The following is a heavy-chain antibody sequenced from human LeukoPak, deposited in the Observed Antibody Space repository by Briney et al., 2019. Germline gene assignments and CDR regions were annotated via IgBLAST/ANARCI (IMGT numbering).Heavy chain of an antibody. D-gene: IGHD1-26*01. Sequence: PSETLSLTCTVSGGSISSYYWSWIRQPPGKGLEWIGYIYYSGSTNYNPSLKSRVTISVDTSKNQFSLKLSSVTAADTAVYYCARVVHRSGSYYDFDYWGQGTLVTASS. J-gene: IGHJ4*02. CDR2: IYYSGST. CDR3: ARVVHRSGSYYDFDY. CDR1: GGSISSYY. V-gene: IGHV4-59*01.